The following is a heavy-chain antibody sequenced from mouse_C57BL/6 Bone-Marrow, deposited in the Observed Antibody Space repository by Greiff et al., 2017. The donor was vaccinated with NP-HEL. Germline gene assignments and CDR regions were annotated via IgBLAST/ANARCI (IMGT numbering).Heavy chain of an antibody. D-gene: IGHD2-3*01. Sequence: EVQVVESGGDLVKPGGSLKLSCAASGFTFSSYGMSWVRQTPDKRLEWVATISSGGSYTYYPDSVKGRFTISRDNAKNTLYLQMSSLKSEDTAMYYCAMVGYYAAWFAYWGQGTLVTVSA. V-gene: IGHV5-6*01. CDR1: GFTFSSYG. CDR2: ISSGGSYT. J-gene: IGHJ3*01. CDR3: AMVGYYAAWFAY.